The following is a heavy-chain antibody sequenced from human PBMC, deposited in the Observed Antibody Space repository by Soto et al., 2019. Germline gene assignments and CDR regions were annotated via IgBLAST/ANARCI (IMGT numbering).Heavy chain of an antibody. Sequence: PGGSLRLSCAASGFTFSSYGMHWVRQAPGKGLEWVAVIWYDGSNKYYADSVKGRFTISRDNSKNTLYLQMNSLRAEDTAVYYCVRDRIVVVPAADFFLDYWGQGTLVTVSS. CDR2: IWYDGSNK. V-gene: IGHV3-33*01. CDR1: GFTFSSYG. CDR3: VRDRIVVVPAADFFLDY. J-gene: IGHJ4*02. D-gene: IGHD2-2*01.